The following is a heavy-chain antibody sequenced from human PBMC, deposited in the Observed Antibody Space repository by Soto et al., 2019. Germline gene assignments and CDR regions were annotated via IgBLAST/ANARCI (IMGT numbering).Heavy chain of an antibody. V-gene: IGHV1-69*13. Sequence: GASVKVSCKASGGTFSSYAISWVRQAPGQGLEWMGGIIPIFGTANYAQKFQGRVTITADESTSTTYMELSSLRSEDTAVYYCARGREYYYDSSGYYYADYWGQGTLVTVSS. J-gene: IGHJ4*02. D-gene: IGHD3-22*01. CDR3: ARGREYYYDSSGYYYADY. CDR1: GGTFSSYA. CDR2: IIPIFGTA.